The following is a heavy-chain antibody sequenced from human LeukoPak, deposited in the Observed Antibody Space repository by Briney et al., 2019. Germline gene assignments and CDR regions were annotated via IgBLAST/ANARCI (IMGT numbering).Heavy chain of an antibody. V-gene: IGHV4-61*02. CDR3: AREGVRVLEYSSSSRVSPFDY. J-gene: IGHJ4*02. CDR1: GGSISSGSYY. CDR2: IYTSGST. D-gene: IGHD6-6*01. Sequence: PSETLSLTCTVSGGSISSGSYYWSWIRQPAGKGLEWIGRIYTSGSTNYNPSLKSRVTISVDTSKNQFSLKLSSVTAADTAVYYCAREGVRVLEYSSSSRVSPFDYWGQGTLVTVSS.